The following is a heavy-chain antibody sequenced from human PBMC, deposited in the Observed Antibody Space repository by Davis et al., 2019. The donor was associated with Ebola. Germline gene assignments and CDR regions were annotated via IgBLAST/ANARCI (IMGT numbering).Heavy chain of an antibody. V-gene: IGHV4-4*07. Sequence: SETLSLTCTVSGGSISSYYWSWIRQPAGKGLEWIGRIHTSGSTNYNPPLKSRVTMSVDTSKNQFSLKLSSVTAADTAVYYCESGPSSSWYYYGMDVWGQGTTVTVSS. D-gene: IGHD6-13*01. J-gene: IGHJ6*02. CDR3: ESGPSSSWYYYGMDV. CDR1: GGSISSYY. CDR2: IHTSGST.